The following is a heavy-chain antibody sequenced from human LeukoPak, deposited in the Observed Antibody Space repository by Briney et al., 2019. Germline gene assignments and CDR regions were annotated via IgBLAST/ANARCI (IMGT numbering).Heavy chain of an antibody. CDR2: ISSSSSYI. Sequence: GGSLRLSCAASGFTFSSYSMNWVRQAPGQGLEWVSSISSSSSYIYYADSVKGRFTISRDNAKNSLYLQMNSLRAEDTAVYYCASSGSYGPHAGYWGQGTLVTVSS. CDR3: ASSGSYGPHAGY. V-gene: IGHV3-21*01. CDR1: GFTFSSYS. D-gene: IGHD5-18*01. J-gene: IGHJ4*02.